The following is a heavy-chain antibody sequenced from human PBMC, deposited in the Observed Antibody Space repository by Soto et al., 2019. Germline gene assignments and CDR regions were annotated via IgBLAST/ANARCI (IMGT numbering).Heavy chain of an antibody. V-gene: IGHV1-18*01. CDR2: ISAYNGNT. D-gene: IGHD3-10*01. J-gene: IGHJ6*03. CDR1: GYTFTSYG. CDR3: AGEAPSYGSGSYPYYYYYYMDV. Sequence: QVQLVQSGAEVKKPGASVKVSCKASGYTFTSYGISWVRQAPGQGLEWMGWISAYNGNTNYAQKLQGRVTMTTDTPTSTAYMELRSLRSDDTAVYYCAGEAPSYGSGSYPYYYYYYMDVWGKGTTVTVSS.